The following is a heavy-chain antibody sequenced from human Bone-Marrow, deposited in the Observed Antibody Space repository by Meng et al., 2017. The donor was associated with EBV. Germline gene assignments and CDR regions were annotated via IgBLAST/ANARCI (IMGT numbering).Heavy chain of an antibody. D-gene: IGHD6-25*01. V-gene: IGHV3-11*01. CDR3: AREKSTYIAAFDC. CDR1: GFNFSDYY. Sequence: FQLVESGGGLVKHGGSLRLSCVGSGFNFSDYYMSCIRLAPGKGLEWVSYISRGGSTIYYADSVKGRFTISRDNAKNSLYLQINSLRAEDTAVYYCAREKSTYIAAFDCWGQGTLVTVSS. CDR2: ISRGGSTI. J-gene: IGHJ4*02.